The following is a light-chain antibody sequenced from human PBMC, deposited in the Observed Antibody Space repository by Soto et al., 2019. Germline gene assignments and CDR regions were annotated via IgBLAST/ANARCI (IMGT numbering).Light chain of an antibody. V-gene: IGKV1-8*01. Sequence: AIRMTQSPSSISASTGDRVTITCRASQGISSFLAWYQQKPGKAPKLLIYAAATLQRGAPSRFSASGSGTHFTISISRLQSEDFATYFCQQYLSYPYTFGQGTKLEI. CDR2: AAA. CDR3: QQYLSYPYT. J-gene: IGKJ2*01. CDR1: QGISSF.